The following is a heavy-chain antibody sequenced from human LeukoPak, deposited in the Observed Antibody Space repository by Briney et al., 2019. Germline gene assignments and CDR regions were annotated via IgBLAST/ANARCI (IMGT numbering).Heavy chain of an antibody. CDR1: GFSFGDHG. D-gene: IGHD3-22*01. J-gene: IGHJ4*02. Sequence: GGSLRLSCEASGFSFGDHGMAWVRQAPGKGLEWVSSIRDSGGNTYYADSVKGRFTISRDNSKNTLYLQMNSLRAEDTAVYYCAKEEYYYDSSGPFDYWGQGTLVTVSS. V-gene: IGHV3-23*01. CDR2: IRDSGGNT. CDR3: AKEEYYYDSSGPFDY.